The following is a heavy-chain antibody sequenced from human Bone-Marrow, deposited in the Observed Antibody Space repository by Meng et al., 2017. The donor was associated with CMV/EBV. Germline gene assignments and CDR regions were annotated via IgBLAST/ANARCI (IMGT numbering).Heavy chain of an antibody. CDR1: GYSFTSYW. CDR2: IYPGDSDT. V-gene: IGHV5-51*01. Sequence: KVSCKGSGYSFTSYWIGWVRQMPGKGLEWMGIIYPGDSDTRYSPYFQGQVTISADKSISTAYLQWSSLKASDTAVYYCARADTAMVNGMDVWGQGTTVTVSS. D-gene: IGHD5-18*01. J-gene: IGHJ6*02. CDR3: ARADTAMVNGMDV.